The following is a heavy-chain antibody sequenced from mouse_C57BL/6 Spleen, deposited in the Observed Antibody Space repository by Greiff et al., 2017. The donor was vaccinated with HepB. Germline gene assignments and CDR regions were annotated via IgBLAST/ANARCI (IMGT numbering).Heavy chain of an antibody. CDR1: GYTFTSYW. D-gene: IGHD4-1*01. J-gene: IGHJ2*01. CDR2: IDPSDSYT. Sequence: QVQLQQSGAELVKPGASVKLSCKASGYTFTSYWMQWVKQRPGQGLEWIGEIDPSDSYTNYNQKFKGKATLTVDTSSSTAYMQLSSLTSEDSAVYYCARFWDDYFDYWGQGTTLTVSS. V-gene: IGHV1-50*01. CDR3: ARFWDDYFDY.